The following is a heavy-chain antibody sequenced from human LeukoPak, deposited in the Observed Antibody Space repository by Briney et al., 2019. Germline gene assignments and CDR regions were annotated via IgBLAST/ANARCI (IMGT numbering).Heavy chain of an antibody. J-gene: IGHJ4*02. Sequence: PGRSLRLSCAASGFTFSSYGMHWVRQAPGKGLEWVAVIWYDGSNKYYADSVKGRFTISRDNSKNTLYLQMNSLRAEDTAVYYCASFIVVVEDYFDYWGQGTLVTVSS. CDR3: ASFIVVVEDYFDY. V-gene: IGHV3-33*01. CDR1: GFTFSSYG. D-gene: IGHD2-21*01. CDR2: IWYDGSNK.